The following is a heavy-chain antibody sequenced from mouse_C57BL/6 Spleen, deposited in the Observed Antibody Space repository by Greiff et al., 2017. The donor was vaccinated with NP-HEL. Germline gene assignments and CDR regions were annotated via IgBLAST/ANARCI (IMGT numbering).Heavy chain of an antibody. J-gene: IGHJ2*01. CDR2: IRNKANGYTT. CDR1: GFTFTDYY. D-gene: IGHD2-2*01. V-gene: IGHV7-3*01. Sequence: EVKLEESGGGLVQPGGSLSLSCAASGFTFTDYYMSWVRQPPGKALEWLGFIRNKANGYTTEYSASVKGRFTISRDNSQSILYLQMNALRAEDSATYYCARSRTVTAGYYFDYWGQGTTLTVSS. CDR3: ARSRTVTAGYYFDY.